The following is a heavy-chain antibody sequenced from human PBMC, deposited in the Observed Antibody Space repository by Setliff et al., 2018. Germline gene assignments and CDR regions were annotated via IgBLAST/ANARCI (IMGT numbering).Heavy chain of an antibody. V-gene: IGHV1-3*01. J-gene: IGHJ4*02. CDR1: GYTFTTHD. Sequence: GASVKVSCKASGYTFTTHDLHWVRQAPGQRLEWMGWFNVGHGYTKYSQKFQGRVTMTSDTSASTAYMELNSLGSEDTALYYCARGGGVNDDNSGFYRSFDYWGQGTLVTVSS. CDR3: ARGGGVNDDNSGFYRSFDY. D-gene: IGHD3-22*01. CDR2: FNVGHGYT.